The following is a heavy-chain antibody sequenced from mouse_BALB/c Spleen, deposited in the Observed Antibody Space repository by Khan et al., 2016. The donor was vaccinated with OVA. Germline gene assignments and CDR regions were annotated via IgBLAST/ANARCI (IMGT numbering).Heavy chain of an antibody. CDR1: GDSITSGY. J-gene: IGHJ3*01. V-gene: IGHV3-8*02. CDR2: MIYSGNT. CDR3: ARSAYRYAFAY. Sequence: EVKLEESGPSLVKPSQTLSLTCSVTGDSITSGYWSWIRKLPGNKLEYMGYMIYSGNTYYNPSLKSRISITRHTSKNQYYLQLNSVTTEDTAKYYCARSAYRYAFAYWGQGTLVTVSA. D-gene: IGHD2-14*01.